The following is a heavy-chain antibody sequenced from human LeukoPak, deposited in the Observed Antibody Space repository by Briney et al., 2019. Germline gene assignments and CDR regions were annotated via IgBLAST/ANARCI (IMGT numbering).Heavy chain of an antibody. D-gene: IGHD2-2*01. CDR1: GGSISSSNW. Sequence: SGTLSLTCAVSGGSISSSNWWSWVRQPPGKGLEWIGEIYHSGSTNYNPSLKSRVTISVDKSKNQFSLKLSSVTAADTAVYYCAIRYCSSTSCYPANAFDIWGQGTMVTVSS. CDR2: IYHSGST. J-gene: IGHJ3*02. V-gene: IGHV4-4*02. CDR3: AIRYCSSTSCYPANAFDI.